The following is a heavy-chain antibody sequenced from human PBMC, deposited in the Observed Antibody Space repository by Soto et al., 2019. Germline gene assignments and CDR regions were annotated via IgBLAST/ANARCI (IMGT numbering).Heavy chain of an antibody. V-gene: IGHV1-18*01. CDR1: GYTFASYG. Sequence: ASVKVSCKASGYTFASYGISWVRQAPGQGLEWMGWISAYNGNTNYAQKLQGRVTMTTDTSTSTAYMELRSLRSDDTAVYYCARLGLSADGEYVFSVSSMDVWGQGTTVTVSS. CDR2: ISAYNGNT. J-gene: IGHJ6*02. CDR3: ARLGLSADGEYVFSVSSMDV. D-gene: IGHD3-16*01.